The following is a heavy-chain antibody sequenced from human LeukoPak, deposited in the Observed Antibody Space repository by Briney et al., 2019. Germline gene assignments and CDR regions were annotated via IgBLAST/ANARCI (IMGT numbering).Heavy chain of an antibody. CDR1: GFTFSGHW. CDR3: TRDRSRAEDD. CDR2: INQGGSDK. Sequence: GGSLRLSCAASGFTFSGHWMSWVRQAAGKGLEWVANINQGGSDKYYVDSVKGRFTISRDNANNLLYLQMNSLRGEDTAVYYCTRDRSRAEDDWGQGTLVTVSS. D-gene: IGHD1-14*01. V-gene: IGHV3-7*01. J-gene: IGHJ4*02.